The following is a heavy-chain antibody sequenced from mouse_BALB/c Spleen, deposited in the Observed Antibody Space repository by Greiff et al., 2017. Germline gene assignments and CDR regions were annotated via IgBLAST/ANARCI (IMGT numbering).Heavy chain of an antibody. V-gene: IGHV5-15*02. CDR3: ARDDGYNGFAY. CDR2: ISNLAYSI. Sequence: DVQLVESGGGLVQPGGSRKLSCAASGFTFSDYGMAWVRQAPGKGPEWVAFISNLAYSIYYADTVTGRFTISRENAKNTLYLEMSSLRSEDTAMYYCARDDGYNGFAYWGQGTLVTVSA. CDR1: GFTFSDYG. J-gene: IGHJ3*01. D-gene: IGHD1-2*01.